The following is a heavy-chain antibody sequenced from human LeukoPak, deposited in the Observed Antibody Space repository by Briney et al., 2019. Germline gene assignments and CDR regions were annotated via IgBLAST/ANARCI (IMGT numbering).Heavy chain of an antibody. V-gene: IGHV3-9*01. CDR1: GFTLYGFG. Sequence: PGGALRPSCAAPGFTLYGFGMHWGRQAPGKGPGWGSGISWNSGSIGYADSVKGRFTISRDNAKNSLNLQMNSLRPEDTALYYCARAGSGQEAYYFDYWGQGTLVTVSS. D-gene: IGHD3-10*01. J-gene: IGHJ4*02. CDR3: ARAGSGQEAYYFDY. CDR2: ISWNSGSI.